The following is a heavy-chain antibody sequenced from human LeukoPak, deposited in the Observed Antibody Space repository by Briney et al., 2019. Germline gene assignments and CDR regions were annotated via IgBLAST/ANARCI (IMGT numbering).Heavy chain of an antibody. CDR2: ISYDGSNK. J-gene: IGHJ3*02. D-gene: IGHD1-26*01. CDR3: ASGGYYDALDI. Sequence: SGGSLRLSCAASGFTFSSYAMHWVRQAPGKGLEWVAVISYDGSNKYYADSLKGRFTISRDNAKNSLYLQMNSLRAEDTAIYYCASGGYYDALDIWGQGTMVTVSS. CDR1: GFTFSSYA. V-gene: IGHV3-30-3*01.